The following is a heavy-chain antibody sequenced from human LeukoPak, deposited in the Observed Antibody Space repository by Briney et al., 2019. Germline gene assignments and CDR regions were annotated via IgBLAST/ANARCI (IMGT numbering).Heavy chain of an antibody. D-gene: IGHD1-26*01. Sequence: SETLSLTCTVSGGSVSSGSYYWSWIRQPPGKGLEWIGYIYYSGSTNYNPSLKSRVTISVDTSKNQFSLKLSSVTAADTAVYYRARDCSTSTGSYCYWGQGTLVTVSS. CDR2: IYYSGST. CDR1: GGSVSSGSYY. CDR3: ARDCSTSTGSYCY. J-gene: IGHJ4*02. V-gene: IGHV4-61*01.